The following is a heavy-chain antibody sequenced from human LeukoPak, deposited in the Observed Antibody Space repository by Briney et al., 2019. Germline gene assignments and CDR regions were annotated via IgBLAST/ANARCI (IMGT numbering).Heavy chain of an antibody. CDR3: AKLRGATRGAIDY. V-gene: IGHV3-23*01. CDR2: IGGRDDRT. CDR1: GFTFTGHT. Sequence: GGSLRLSCAASGFTFTGHTMTWLRQAPGKGLEWVSIIGGRDDRTYYADSVKGRFTISRDNSKNTLYLQMNSLRGEDTAVYYCAKLRGATRGAIDYWGQGTLVTVFS. D-gene: IGHD3-10*01. J-gene: IGHJ4*02.